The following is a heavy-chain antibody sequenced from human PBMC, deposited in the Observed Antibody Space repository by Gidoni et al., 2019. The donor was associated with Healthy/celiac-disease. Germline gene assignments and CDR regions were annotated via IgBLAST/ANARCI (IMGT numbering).Heavy chain of an antibody. CDR1: GFTFDDYD. CDR3: ARTQWSLRGVFDY. D-gene: IGHD2-15*01. V-gene: IGHV3-9*01. J-gene: IGHJ4*02. Sequence: EVQLVESGGGFVQPGRSLRLSCAASGFTFDDYDIHWVRQAPGKGLEWVSSISWNSGTIGYADSVKGRFTISRDNAKNSVYLQMNSLRAEDTALYYCARTQWSLRGVFDYWGQGTLVTVSS. CDR2: ISWNSGTI.